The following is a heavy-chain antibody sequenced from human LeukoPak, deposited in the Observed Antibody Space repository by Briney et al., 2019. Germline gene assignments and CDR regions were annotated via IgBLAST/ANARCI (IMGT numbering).Heavy chain of an antibody. Sequence: GGSLRLSCAASGFTFSDYYMSWIRQAPGKGLEWVSSISRGGNSIYYADSARGRFTISRDNAKNSLYLQMNSLRAEDTAVYYCARDQYLDCRGQGTLVTVSS. J-gene: IGHJ4*02. CDR3: ARDQYLDC. CDR1: GFTFSDYY. CDR2: ISRGGNSI. V-gene: IGHV3-11*01.